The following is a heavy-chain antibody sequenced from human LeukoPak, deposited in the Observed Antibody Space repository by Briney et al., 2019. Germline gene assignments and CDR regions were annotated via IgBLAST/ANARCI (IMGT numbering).Heavy chain of an antibody. CDR1: GGSFSGYY. CDR2: INHSGST. Sequence: SETLSLTCAVYGGSFSGYYWSWIRQPPGKGLEWIGEINHSGSTNYNPSLKSRVIISVDMSKSQFSLKLSSVTAADTAVYYCARKIFLDVWGKGTTDTVSS. CDR3: ARKIFLDV. V-gene: IGHV4-34*01. J-gene: IGHJ6*04.